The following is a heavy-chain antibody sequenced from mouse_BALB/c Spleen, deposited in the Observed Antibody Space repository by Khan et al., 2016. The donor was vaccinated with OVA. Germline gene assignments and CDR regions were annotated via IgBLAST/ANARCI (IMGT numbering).Heavy chain of an antibody. CDR1: GYSITSDYA. Sequence: EVQLQESGPGLVQPSQSLSLTCTVTGYSITSDYAWNWIRQFPGNKLEWMGYISSSGSTNYNPALKSRISITRDTSTNLFFLLLNSVPTEDTATYYYATDGARCHDAMDYWGQGTSVTGSS. J-gene: IGHJ4*01. V-gene: IGHV3-2*02. CDR3: ATDGARCHDAMDY. CDR2: ISSSGST. D-gene: IGHD1-1*02.